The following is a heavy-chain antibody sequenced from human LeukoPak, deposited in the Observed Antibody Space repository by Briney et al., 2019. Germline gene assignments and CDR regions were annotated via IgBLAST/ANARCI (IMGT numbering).Heavy chain of an antibody. CDR1: GFVFRSYW. Sequence: PGGSLRLSCAASGFVFRSYWMSWVRQAPGKGLEWVANIKEDGGEKYYVDSVKGRFTISRDNAKNSLFLQMNSLRAEDTAVYYCAKVIFGSGSYYTGYYYYMDVWGKGTTVTISS. V-gene: IGHV3-7*01. CDR2: IKEDGGEK. D-gene: IGHD3-10*01. CDR3: AKVIFGSGSYYTGYYYYMDV. J-gene: IGHJ6*03.